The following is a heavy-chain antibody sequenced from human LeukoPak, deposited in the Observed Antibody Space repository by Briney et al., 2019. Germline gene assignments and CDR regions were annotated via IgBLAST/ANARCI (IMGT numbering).Heavy chain of an antibody. J-gene: IGHJ4*02. CDR3: AKGKNTGSYLSHVDY. CDR1: GFTFDDYI. D-gene: IGHD3-10*01. Sequence: PGGSLRLSCAASGFTFDDYIMHWVRQAPGKGLEWVSLITWDGGSTYYADSVKGRFTISRDNSKNSLYLQMNSLRTEDTALYYCAKGKNTGSYLSHVDYWGQGTLATVSS. CDR2: ITWDGGST. V-gene: IGHV3-43*01.